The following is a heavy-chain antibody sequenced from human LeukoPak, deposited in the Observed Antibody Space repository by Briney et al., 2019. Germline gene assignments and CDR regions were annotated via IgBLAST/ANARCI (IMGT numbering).Heavy chain of an antibody. CDR2: IYYSGST. CDR3: ARMLGGSYRDDVGQDY. V-gene: IGHV4-39*07. Sequence: GSLRLSCAASGFTFSSYSMNWVRQAPGKGLEWIGSIYYSGSTYYNPSLKSRVTISVDTSKNQFSLKLSSVTAADTAVYYCARMLGGSYRDDVGQDYWGQGTLVTVSS. CDR1: GFTFSSYS. J-gene: IGHJ4*02. D-gene: IGHD1-26*01.